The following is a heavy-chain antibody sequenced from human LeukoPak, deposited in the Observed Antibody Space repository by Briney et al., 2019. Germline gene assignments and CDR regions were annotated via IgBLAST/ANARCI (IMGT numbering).Heavy chain of an antibody. CDR1: GFTFSSYG. CDR2: ISYDRSNK. CDR3: ARSRQLWFDYFDY. Sequence: GGSLRLSCAASGFTFSSYGMHWVRQAPGKGLEWVAVISYDRSNKYYADSVKGRFTISRDNSKNTLYLQMNSLRAEDTAVYYCARSRQLWFDYFDYWGQGTLVTVSS. D-gene: IGHD5-18*01. J-gene: IGHJ4*02. V-gene: IGHV3-30*03.